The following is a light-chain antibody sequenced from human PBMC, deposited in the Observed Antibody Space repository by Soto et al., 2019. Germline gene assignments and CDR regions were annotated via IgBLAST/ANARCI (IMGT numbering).Light chain of an antibody. CDR1: QSISYY. CDR2: TTS. Sequence: DIQMTQSPSSLSASVGDRVTITCRASQSISYYLNWYQQKPGRAPRLLIYTTSSLQSGVPSKFSGSGSGTDFTLTISRLEPEDFAVYYCQQYGSSPKTFGQGTKVDIK. CDR3: QQYGSSPKT. J-gene: IGKJ1*01. V-gene: IGKV1-39*01.